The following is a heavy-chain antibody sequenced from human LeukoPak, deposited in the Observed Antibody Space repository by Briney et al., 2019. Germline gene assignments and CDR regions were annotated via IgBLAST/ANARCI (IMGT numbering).Heavy chain of an antibody. CDR3: ARAPRGLRYFDWRRFWWFDP. CDR1: GGSISSGGYY. Sequence: SETLSLTCTVSGGSISSGGYYWSWIRQPPGKGLEWIGEINHSGSTNYNPSLKSRVTISVDTSKNQFSLELSSVTAADTAVYYCARAPRGLRYFDWRRFWWFDPWGQGTLVTVSS. V-gene: IGHV4-39*07. J-gene: IGHJ5*02. CDR2: INHSGST. D-gene: IGHD3-9*01.